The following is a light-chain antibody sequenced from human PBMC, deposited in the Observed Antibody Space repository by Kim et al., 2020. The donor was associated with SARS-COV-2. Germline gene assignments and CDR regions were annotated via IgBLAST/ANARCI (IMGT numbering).Light chain of an antibody. CDR2: GAS. CDR3: QQYNNWPSIT. Sequence: EIVMTQSPATLSVSPGDRATLSCRASQSISNNLAWYQQKPGQAPSLLIFGASTRATGIPARFSGSGSGTEFTLTIGSLQSEDFAVYFCQQYNNWPSITFGQGTRLEIK. J-gene: IGKJ5*01. V-gene: IGKV3-15*01. CDR1: QSISNN.